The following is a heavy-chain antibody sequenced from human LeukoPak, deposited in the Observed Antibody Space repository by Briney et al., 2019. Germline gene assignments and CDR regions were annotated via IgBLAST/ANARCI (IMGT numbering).Heavy chain of an antibody. J-gene: IGHJ5*02. D-gene: IGHD6-13*01. V-gene: IGHV4-31*03. CDR1: GGSISSGGYY. Sequence: PSQTLSLTCTVSGGSISSGGYYWSWIRQHPGKGPEWIGYIYYSGSTYYNPSLKSRVTISVDTSKNQFSLKLSSVTAADTAVYYCARQQQLRWFDPWGQGTLVTVSS. CDR3: ARQQQLRWFDP. CDR2: IYYSGST.